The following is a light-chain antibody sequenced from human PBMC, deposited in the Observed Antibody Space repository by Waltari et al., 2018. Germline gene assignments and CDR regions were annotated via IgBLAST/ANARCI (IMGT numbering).Light chain of an antibody. CDR3: YSTDSNSNYGV. CDR1: ALAKNY. CDR2: EDT. Sequence: SYEWTQPPSVSVSPGQTARITCPGDALAKNYASWYQKKQGQSPVLILYEDTKRPPDITERLSGSSTGTMATLTISGAQVEDEAVYYCYSTDSNSNYGVFGGGTKLTVL. J-gene: IGLJ2*01. V-gene: IGLV3-10*01.